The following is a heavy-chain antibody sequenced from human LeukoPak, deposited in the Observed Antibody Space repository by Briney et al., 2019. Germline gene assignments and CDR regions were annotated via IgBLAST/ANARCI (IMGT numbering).Heavy chain of an antibody. J-gene: IGHJ3*02. Sequence: GGSLRLSCAASGFTFNTYWMSWVRQAPGRGLEWVSYISSRGSSMYYAVSVKGRFTISRDNAKNSLFLQMSSLRAEDTAVYYCARETDYAFDIWGQGTMVTVSS. CDR2: ISSRGSSM. CDR3: ARETDYAFDI. D-gene: IGHD3/OR15-3a*01. V-gene: IGHV3-48*04. CDR1: GFTFNTYW.